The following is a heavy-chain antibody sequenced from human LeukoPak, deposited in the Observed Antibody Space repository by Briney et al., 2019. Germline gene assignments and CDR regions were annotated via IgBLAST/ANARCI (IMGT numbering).Heavy chain of an antibody. Sequence: GGSLGLSCAASGFTVSSNYMSWVRQAPGKGLEWVSVIYSGDNTYYADSVKGRFTISRDISKNTLYLQMNSLRSDDTAVYYCARDPYCSSTSCYRDASFDIWGQGTMVTVSS. CDR3: ARDPYCSSTSCYRDASFDI. CDR2: IYSGDNT. CDR1: GFTVSSNY. D-gene: IGHD2-2*01. J-gene: IGHJ3*02. V-gene: IGHV3-53*05.